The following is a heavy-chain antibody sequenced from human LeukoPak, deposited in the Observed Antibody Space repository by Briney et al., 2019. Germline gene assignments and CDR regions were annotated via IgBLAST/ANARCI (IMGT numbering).Heavy chain of an antibody. Sequence: PSETLFLTCTVSGGSLISYYWSWIRQPPGQGLEWIAYIHSSGYTNYNPSLRSRVTISVDTSKNHFSLTVTSVTAADTAVYYCAQRQGPNSGSYDYFDLWGQGTLVTVSS. CDR1: GGSLISYY. CDR3: AQRQGPNSGSYDYFDL. CDR2: IHSSGYT. J-gene: IGHJ5*02. V-gene: IGHV4-4*09. D-gene: IGHD1-26*01.